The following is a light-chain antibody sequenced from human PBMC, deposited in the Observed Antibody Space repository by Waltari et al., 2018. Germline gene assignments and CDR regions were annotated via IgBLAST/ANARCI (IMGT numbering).Light chain of an antibody. Sequence: DIQMNQSPSTLSASVGDRVTITCRASQMISSWLAWYQQKPGKAPKLLIYDASSLEGGVPARFSGSGSGTEFTLTISSLQPDDFATYYCQQYNSYSMYTFGQGTKLEIK. J-gene: IGKJ2*01. CDR1: QMISSW. CDR2: DAS. V-gene: IGKV1-5*01. CDR3: QQYNSYSMYT.